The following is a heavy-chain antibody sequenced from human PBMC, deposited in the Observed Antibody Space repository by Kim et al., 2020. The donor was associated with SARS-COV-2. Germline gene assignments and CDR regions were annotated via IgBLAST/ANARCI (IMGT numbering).Heavy chain of an antibody. V-gene: IGHV4-39*01. Sequence: GSTYSNPSLKGRVTISVDTSKNQFSLRLSSVAAADTAVYYCARRGGSLDYWGQGTLVTVSS. CDR2: GST. J-gene: IGHJ4*02. D-gene: IGHD3-16*01. CDR3: ARRGGSLDY.